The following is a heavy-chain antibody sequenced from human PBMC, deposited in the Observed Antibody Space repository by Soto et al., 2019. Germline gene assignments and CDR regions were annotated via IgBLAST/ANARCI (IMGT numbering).Heavy chain of an antibody. J-gene: IGHJ6*02. Sequence: ESGGGLVQPGGSLRLSCAASGFTFSSYSMNWVRQAPGKGLEWVSYISSSSSTIYYADSVKGRFTISRDNAKNSLYLQMNSLRDEDTAVYYCARDIRDGYPTTSTYYYYYYGMDVWGQGTTVTVSS. D-gene: IGHD5-12*01. CDR3: ARDIRDGYPTTSTYYYYYYGMDV. V-gene: IGHV3-48*02. CDR1: GFTFSSYS. CDR2: ISSSSSTI.